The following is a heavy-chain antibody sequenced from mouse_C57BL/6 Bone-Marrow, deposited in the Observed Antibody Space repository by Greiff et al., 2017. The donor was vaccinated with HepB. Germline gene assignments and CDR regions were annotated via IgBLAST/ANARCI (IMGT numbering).Heavy chain of an antibody. CDR2: ISYDGSN. J-gene: IGHJ3*01. V-gene: IGHV3-6*01. CDR1: GYSITSGYY. D-gene: IGHD1-1*02. Sequence: VQLQQSGPGLVKPSQSLSLTCSVTGYSITSGYYWNWIRQFPGNKLEWMGYISYDGSNNYNPSLKNRISITRDTSKNQFFLKLNSVTTEDTATYYCANYARAWFAYWGQGTLVTVSA. CDR3: ANYARAWFAY.